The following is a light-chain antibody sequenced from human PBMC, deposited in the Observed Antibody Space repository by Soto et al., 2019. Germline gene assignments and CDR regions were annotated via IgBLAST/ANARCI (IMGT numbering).Light chain of an antibody. CDR2: EVT. V-gene: IGLV2-8*01. CDR3: SSYAGRDIWV. J-gene: IGLJ3*02. CDR1: SVDINY. Sequence: QSVLTQPPSASGSRGQSVTISCTGTSVDINYVSWFQQHPGKAPKLIICEVTKRTSGVPDRFSGSKSGNTASLTGSGLQDDDEADYYCSSYAGRDIWVFGGGTKVTVL.